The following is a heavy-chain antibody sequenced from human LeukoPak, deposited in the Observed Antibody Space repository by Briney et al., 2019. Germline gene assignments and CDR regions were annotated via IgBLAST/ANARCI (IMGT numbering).Heavy chain of an antibody. CDR1: GGSISSYY. D-gene: IGHD5-18*01. Sequence: SETLSLTCTVSGGSISSYYWSWIRQPAGKGLEWIGRIYTSGSTNYNPSLKSRVTMSVDTSKNQFSLKLSSVTAADTAVYYCARVKRDSYGYFDYYYYMDVWGKGTTVTVSS. CDR3: ARVKRDSYGYFDYYYYMDV. CDR2: IYTSGST. J-gene: IGHJ6*03. V-gene: IGHV4-4*07.